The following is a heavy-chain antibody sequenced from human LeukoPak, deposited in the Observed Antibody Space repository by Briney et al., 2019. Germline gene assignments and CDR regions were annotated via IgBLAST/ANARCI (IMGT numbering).Heavy chain of an antibody. Sequence: GGSLRLSCAASGFTFSSYWMSWVRQAPGKGLEWVANIKQDGSEKYYVDSVKGRFTISRDNAKNSLYLQMNSLRAGDTAVYYCARAYDYGEYYFYTMDVWGQGTTVTVSS. CDR3: ARAYDYGEYYFYTMDV. V-gene: IGHV3-7*04. D-gene: IGHD4-17*01. CDR1: GFTFSSYW. J-gene: IGHJ6*02. CDR2: IKQDGSEK.